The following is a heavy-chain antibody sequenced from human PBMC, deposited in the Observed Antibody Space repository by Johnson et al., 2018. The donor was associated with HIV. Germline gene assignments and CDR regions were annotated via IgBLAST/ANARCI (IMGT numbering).Heavy chain of an antibody. D-gene: IGHD6-25*01. CDR3: AKEAADDAFDI. CDR2: ISWKSGNT. CDR1: GFTFDDYA. Sequence: VQLVESGGGLVQPGRSLRLSCAASGFTFDDYAMHWVRQAPGKGLEWVSGISWKSGNTGYADSVKGRFTISRDNAKNFVHLQMNSLRAEDTAVYYCAKEAADDAFDIWGQGTMVTVSS. V-gene: IGHV3-9*01. J-gene: IGHJ3*02.